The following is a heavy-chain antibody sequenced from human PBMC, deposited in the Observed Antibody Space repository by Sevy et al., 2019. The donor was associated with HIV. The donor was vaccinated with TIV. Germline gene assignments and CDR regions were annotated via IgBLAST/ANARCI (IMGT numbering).Heavy chain of an antibody. J-gene: IGHJ4*02. CDR2: ISAYDGNT. D-gene: IGHD6-19*01. CDR3: ARGGSSGWTYFDY. Sequence: ASVKVSCKTSGYTFNTFGINWVRQAPGQGLQWVGWISAYDGNTKFVQNLQGRVSMTTETSTSTVYMELSSLRSEDTAVYYCARGGSSGWTYFDYWGQGTLVTVSS. V-gene: IGHV1-18*04. CDR1: GYTFNTFG.